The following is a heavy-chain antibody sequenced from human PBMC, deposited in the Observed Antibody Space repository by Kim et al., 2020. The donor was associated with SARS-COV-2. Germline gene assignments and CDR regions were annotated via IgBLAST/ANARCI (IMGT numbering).Heavy chain of an antibody. Sequence: GTTYYAGSVKGRFTISRDKSKNTLYLQMNSLRAEDTAVYYCAKDKDIFGYWGQGTLVTVSS. CDR3: AKDKDIFGY. J-gene: IGHJ4*02. D-gene: IGHD2-15*01. V-gene: IGHV3-23*01. CDR2: GTT.